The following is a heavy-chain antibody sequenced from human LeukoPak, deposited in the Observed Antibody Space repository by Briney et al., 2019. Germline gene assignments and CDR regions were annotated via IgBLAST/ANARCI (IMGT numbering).Heavy chain of an antibody. CDR1: GGSISSYY. J-gene: IGHJ5*02. Sequence: SETLSLTCTVSGGSISSYYWSWIRQPPGKGLEWIGYIYYSGSTNHNPSLKSRVTISVDTSKNQFSLKLSSVTAADTAVYYRARLEGFWFDPWGQGTLVTVSS. V-gene: IGHV4-59*01. CDR3: ARLEGFWFDP. CDR2: IYYSGST.